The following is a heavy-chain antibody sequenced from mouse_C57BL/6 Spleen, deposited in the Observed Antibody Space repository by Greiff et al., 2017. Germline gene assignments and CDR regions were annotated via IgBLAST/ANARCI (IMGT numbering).Heavy chain of an antibody. D-gene: IGHD2-5*01. V-gene: IGHV1-55*01. CDR2: IYPGSGST. CDR1: GYTFTSYW. Sequence: QVQLQQPGAELVKPGASVKMSCKASGYTFTSYWITWVKQRPGQGLEWIGDIYPGSGSTNYNEKFKCKATLTVDTSSSTAYMQLSSLTSEDSAVYYCARPLYYSNYGYFDVWGTGTTVTVSS. CDR3: ARPLYYSNYGYFDV. J-gene: IGHJ1*03.